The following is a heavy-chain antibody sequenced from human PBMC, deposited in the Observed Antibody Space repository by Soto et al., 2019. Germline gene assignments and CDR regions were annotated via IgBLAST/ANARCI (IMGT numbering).Heavy chain of an antibody. CDR3: VCSPPDIVVVVAAPSFDY. CDR2: IIPIFGTA. Sequence: SVKVSCKASGGTFSSYAISWVRQAPGQGLEWMGGIIPIFGTANYAQKFQGRVTITADESTSTAYMELSSLRSEDTAVYYCVCSPPDIVVVVAAPSFDYWGQGTLVTVSS. J-gene: IGHJ4*02. V-gene: IGHV1-69*13. D-gene: IGHD2-15*01. CDR1: GGTFSSYA.